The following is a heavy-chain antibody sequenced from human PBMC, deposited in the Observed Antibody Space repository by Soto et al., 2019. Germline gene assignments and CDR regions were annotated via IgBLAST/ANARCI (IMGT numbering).Heavy chain of an antibody. D-gene: IGHD4-17*01. CDR2: IIPIFYTA. J-gene: IGHJ6*04. Sequence: QVQLVQSGAEVKKHGSSVKVSCKASGGTLSNYAFTWVRQAPGQGLEWMGGIIPIFYTANYAQKFLGRVTNNADKTTSTAELEEDRLRSEKTAVYYCARVRPTDYVGHYNNGMEAWGKGTPVPVSA. CDR1: GGTLSNYA. V-gene: IGHV1-69*06. CDR3: ARVRPTDYVGHYNNGMEA.